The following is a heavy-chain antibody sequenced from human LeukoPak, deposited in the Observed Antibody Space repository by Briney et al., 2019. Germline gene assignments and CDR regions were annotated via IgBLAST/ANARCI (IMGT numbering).Heavy chain of an antibody. V-gene: IGHV3-21*01. CDR2: ISSSSSYI. D-gene: IGHD5-12*01. J-gene: IGHJ3*02. Sequence: GGSLRLSCAASGFTFSSYSMNWVRQAPGKGLEWVSSISSSSSYIYYADSVKGRFTISRDNAKNSLYLQMNSLRAEDTAVYYCARTNVAHSTDAFEIWGQGTMVTVSP. CDR1: GFTFSSYS. CDR3: ARTNVAHSTDAFEI.